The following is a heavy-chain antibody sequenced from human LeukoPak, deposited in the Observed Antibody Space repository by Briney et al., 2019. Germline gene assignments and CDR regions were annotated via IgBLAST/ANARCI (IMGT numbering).Heavy chain of an antibody. D-gene: IGHD6-19*01. V-gene: IGHV3-11*01. Sequence: GGSLRLSCAASGFTFSDYYMSWIRQAPGKGLEWVSYISSSGSTIYYADSVKGRFTISRDNAQNSLSLQMNSLRAEDTALYYCAKDFLGAGYSSGWYGSWGQGTLVTVSS. J-gene: IGHJ5*02. CDR1: GFTFSDYY. CDR2: ISSSGSTI. CDR3: AKDFLGAGYSSGWYGS.